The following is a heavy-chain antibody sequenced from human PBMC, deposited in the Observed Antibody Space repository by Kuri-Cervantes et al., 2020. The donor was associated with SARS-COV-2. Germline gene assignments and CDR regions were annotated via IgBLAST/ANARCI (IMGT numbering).Heavy chain of an antibody. V-gene: IGHV3-11*06. CDR2: IRGDSTNI. D-gene: IGHD3-16*02. J-gene: IGHJ3*02. CDR1: GFTFGDYA. CDR3: ARHHRDIHGYQDAFDM. Sequence: LSLTCTASGFTFGDYAMSWIRQAPGKGLEWVSYIRGDSTNINYAGSVKGRFSISRDNAKNSLSLQMNSLRAEDTAVYYCARHHRDIHGYQDAFDMWGQGTMVTVSS.